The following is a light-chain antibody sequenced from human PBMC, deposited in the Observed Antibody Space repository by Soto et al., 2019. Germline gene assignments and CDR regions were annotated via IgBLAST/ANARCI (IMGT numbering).Light chain of an antibody. CDR2: GAS. J-gene: IGKJ2*01. Sequence: EIVMTQSPATLSVSPGERATLSCRASQSVSTNLAWYQQKPGQAPRLLIYGASTRATGIPARFSGRGSGTEFTLTISSLQSEDCAVYYCQQCNDWPHTFGQGPKLQIK. CDR3: QQCNDWPHT. V-gene: IGKV3-15*01. CDR1: QSVSTN.